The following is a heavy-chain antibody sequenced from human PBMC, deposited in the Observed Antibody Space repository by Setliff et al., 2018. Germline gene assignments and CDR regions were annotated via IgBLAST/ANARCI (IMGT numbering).Heavy chain of an antibody. CDR2: IYYNGTT. V-gene: IGHV4-59*01. Sequence: LSLTCSVSGASISSNYWSWIRQSPGKGLEWIGYIYYNGTTRYSPSLKSRVTISVDTAKNQFSLRLTSVTAADTAVYYCTSTPRGGINITTRAGAFDSWGQGTLVTVSS. J-gene: IGHJ4*02. CDR3: TSTPRGGINITTRAGAFDS. D-gene: IGHD6-6*01. CDR1: GASISSNY.